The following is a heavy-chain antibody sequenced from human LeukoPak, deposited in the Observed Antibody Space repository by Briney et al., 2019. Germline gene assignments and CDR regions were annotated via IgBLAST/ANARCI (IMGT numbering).Heavy chain of an antibody. V-gene: IGHV4-59*08. D-gene: IGHD6-19*01. Sequence: SETLSLTCTVSGGSISSYYWSWIRQPPGEGLGWIGYIYYSGSTNYNPSLKSRVTISVDTSKNQFSLKLSSVTAAATAVYYCARLDSSGRLSFSGYFDYWGQGTLVTVSS. CDR3: ARLDSSGRLSFSGYFDY. CDR2: IYYSGST. CDR1: GGSISSYY. J-gene: IGHJ4*02.